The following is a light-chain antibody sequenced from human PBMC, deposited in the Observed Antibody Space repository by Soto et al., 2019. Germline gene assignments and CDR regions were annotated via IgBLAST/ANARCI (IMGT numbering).Light chain of an antibody. J-gene: IGKJ1*01. CDR1: QSVSSSY. CDR3: QQYGSSPRT. Sequence: EIVLTQSPGTLSLSPGERATLSCRASQSVSSSYLAWYQQKPGQAPRLLIYGASSKATGIPDRFSGSGSVTDFTVTISRLEPEDFAVYYCQQYGSSPRTFGQGTKVDIK. CDR2: GAS. V-gene: IGKV3-20*01.